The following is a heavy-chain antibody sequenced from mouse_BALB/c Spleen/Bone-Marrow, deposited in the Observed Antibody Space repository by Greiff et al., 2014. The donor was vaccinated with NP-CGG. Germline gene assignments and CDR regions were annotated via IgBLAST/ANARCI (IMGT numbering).Heavy chain of an antibody. Sequence: VQLVESGAELVKPGASVKLSCKASGYTFTSYWMHWVKLRPGQGFEWIGEINLSNGGTNYNEKFKRKATLTVDKSSSTAYMQLSSLTSEDSAVYYCTYMGYYGSSYAMDYWGQGTSVTVSS. J-gene: IGHJ4*01. CDR3: TYMGYYGSSYAMDY. D-gene: IGHD1-1*01. CDR1: GYTFTSYW. V-gene: IGHV1S16*01. CDR2: INLSNGGT.